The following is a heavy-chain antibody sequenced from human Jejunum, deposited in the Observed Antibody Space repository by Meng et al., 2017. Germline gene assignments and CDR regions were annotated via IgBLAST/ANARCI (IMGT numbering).Heavy chain of an antibody. D-gene: IGHD2-15*01. Sequence: VQQQVSGPLLVTPSGLLYLCSVFYCGCIDSGSWWSWVRQPPGKGLEWIGEISLSGSPSYNPSLRTRVTISIDTSRNQFSLSLSSVTAADTAVYYCARHGAAPYFDDWGQGSLVTVSS. CDR2: ISLSGSP. CDR1: CGCIDSGSW. CDR3: ARHGAAPYFDD. V-gene: IGHV4-4*02. J-gene: IGHJ4*02.